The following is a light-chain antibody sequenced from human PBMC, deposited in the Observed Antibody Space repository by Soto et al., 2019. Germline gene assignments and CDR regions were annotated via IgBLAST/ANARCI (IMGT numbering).Light chain of an antibody. Sequence: IVLTQSPGTPSLSPGERAPPSCRASQSVSSSYLAWYQQKPGQAPRLLIYGASTRATGIPDRFSGSGSGTDFTLTINRVAPEDFAVYYCQQYVSLPITFGQGTRLEIK. CDR3: QQYVSLPIT. V-gene: IGKV3-20*01. CDR1: QSVSSSY. CDR2: GAS. J-gene: IGKJ5*01.